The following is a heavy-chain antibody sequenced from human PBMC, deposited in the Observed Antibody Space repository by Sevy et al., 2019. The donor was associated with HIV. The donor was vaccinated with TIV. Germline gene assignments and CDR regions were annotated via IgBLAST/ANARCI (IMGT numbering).Heavy chain of an antibody. V-gene: IGHV4-61*03. CDR3: AKRDYGDYVDYFEP. CDR1: GGSVSSDFSY. D-gene: IGHD4-17*01. J-gene: IGHJ5*02. CDR2: ISYGGTT. Sequence: SETLSLTCTVSGGSVSSDFSYWNWVRQPPGKGLEYIGSISYGGTTSYNPSLKSRVTISLDTSKNHFSLKVNSVTAADTAIYYCAKRDYGDYVDYFEPWGQGTLVTVSS.